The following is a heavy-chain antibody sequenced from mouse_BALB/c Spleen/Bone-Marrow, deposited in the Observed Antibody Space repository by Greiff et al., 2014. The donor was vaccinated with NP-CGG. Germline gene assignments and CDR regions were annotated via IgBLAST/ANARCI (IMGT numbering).Heavy chain of an antibody. D-gene: IGHD1-2*01. J-gene: IGHJ2*01. CDR1: GYTFTSYV. CDR2: INPYNDGS. Sequence: EVKLMESGPELVKPGASVKMSCKASGYTFTSYVMHWVKQKPGQGLEWIGYINPYNDGSKYNEKFKGEATLTSDKSSSTAYMELSSLTSEDSAVYYCARYYYGYYFDYWGQGTTLTVSS. CDR3: ARYYYGYYFDY. V-gene: IGHV1-14*01.